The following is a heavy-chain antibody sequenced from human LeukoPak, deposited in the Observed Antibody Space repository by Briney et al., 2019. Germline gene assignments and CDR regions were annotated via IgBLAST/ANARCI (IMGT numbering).Heavy chain of an antibody. CDR3: ARVLIPDCSSTSCYRGALGYYYGMDV. CDR1: GYTFTSYG. V-gene: IGHV1-18*01. Sequence: GASVKVSCKASGYTFTSYGISWVRQAPGQGLEWMGWISAYNGNTNYAQKLQGRVTMTTDTSTSTAYMELRSLRSDDTAVYYCARVLIPDCSSTSCYRGALGYYYGMDVWGQGTTVTVSS. J-gene: IGHJ6*02. CDR2: ISAYNGNT. D-gene: IGHD2-2*01.